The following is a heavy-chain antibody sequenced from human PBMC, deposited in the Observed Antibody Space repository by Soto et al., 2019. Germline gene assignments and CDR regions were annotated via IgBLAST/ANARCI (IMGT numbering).Heavy chain of an antibody. V-gene: IGHV3-30-3*01. D-gene: IGHD3-10*01. Sequence: GGSLRLSCAASGFTFSSYAMHWVRQAPGKGLEWVAVISYDGSNKYYADSVKGRFTISRDNSKNMLYLQMNSLRADDTAVYYCASLSGLSDYWGQGTLVTVSS. CDR2: ISYDGSNK. J-gene: IGHJ4*02. CDR3: ASLSGLSDY. CDR1: GFTFSSYA.